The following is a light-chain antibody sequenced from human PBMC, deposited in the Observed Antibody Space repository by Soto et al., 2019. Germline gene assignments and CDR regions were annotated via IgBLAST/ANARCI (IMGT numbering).Light chain of an antibody. Sequence: QSALTQPASVSGSPGQSITISCTGTSSDIGVYNYVSWYQQHPGKAPKLMIYEVSNRPSGLSNRFSGSKSGNTASLNISGLQAEDEADYYCSSYTSSSTLYVFGTGTKVTV. CDR3: SSYTSSSTLYV. J-gene: IGLJ1*01. CDR2: EVS. V-gene: IGLV2-14*01. CDR1: SSDIGVYNY.